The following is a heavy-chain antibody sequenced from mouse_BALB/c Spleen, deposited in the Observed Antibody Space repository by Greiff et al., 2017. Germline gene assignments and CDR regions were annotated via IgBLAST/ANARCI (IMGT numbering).Heavy chain of an antibody. V-gene: IGHV1S81*02. J-gene: IGHJ3*01. Sequence: QVQLQQPGAELVKPGASVKLSCKASGYTFTSYYMYWVKQRPGQGLEWIGGINPSNGGTNFNEKFKSKATLTVDKSSSTAYMQLSSLTSEDSAVYYCTRCGYGNYGAYWGQGTLVTVSA. CDR2: INPSNGGT. CDR1: GYTFTSYY. CDR3: TRCGYGNYGAY. D-gene: IGHD2-10*02.